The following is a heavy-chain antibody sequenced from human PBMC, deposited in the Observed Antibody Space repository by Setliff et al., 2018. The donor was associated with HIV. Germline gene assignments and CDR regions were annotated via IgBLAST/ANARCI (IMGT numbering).Heavy chain of an antibody. D-gene: IGHD1-26*01. Sequence: LSLTCAVYGGSFSGYYWSWIRQPPGKGLEWIGEINHSGSTNYNPSLKSRVTISVDTSKNQFSLKLSSVTAADTAVYYCAKVVGALRADWFDPWGQGTLVTVSS. CDR1: GGSFSGYY. CDR3: AKVVGALRADWFDP. V-gene: IGHV4-34*01. CDR2: INHSGST. J-gene: IGHJ5*02.